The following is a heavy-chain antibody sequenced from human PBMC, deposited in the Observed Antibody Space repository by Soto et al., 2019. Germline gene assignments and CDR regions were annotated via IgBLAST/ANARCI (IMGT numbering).Heavy chain of an antibody. CDR2: VHFSGST. D-gene: IGHD6-13*01. J-gene: IGHJ4*01. Sequence: ESLSLNGDVSSVSRIENHWRWIRQAPGKCLEWAGYVHFSGSTTYNPSLAPRLNISFDMSKSQVYLQLTSVTAADTAVYYCARFGAAAAHDDNWGRGVLVTVS. CDR3: ARFGAAAAHDDN. CDR1: SVSRIENH. V-gene: IGHV4-59*01.